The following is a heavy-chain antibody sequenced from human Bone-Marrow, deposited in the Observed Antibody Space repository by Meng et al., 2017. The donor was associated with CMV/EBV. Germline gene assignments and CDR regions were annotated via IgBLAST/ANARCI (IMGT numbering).Heavy chain of an antibody. CDR2: INHSGST. V-gene: IGHV4-34*09. D-gene: IGHD3-10*01. J-gene: IGHJ5*02. CDR1: GGSFSGYY. Sequence: SQTLSLTCAVYGGSFSGYYWSWIRQPPGKGLEWIGEINHSGSTNYNPSLKSRVTISVDTSKNQFSLKLSSVTAADTAVYYCARNAAMVRGVIGWVDPWGQGTLVTVSS. CDR3: ARNAAMVRGVIGWVDP.